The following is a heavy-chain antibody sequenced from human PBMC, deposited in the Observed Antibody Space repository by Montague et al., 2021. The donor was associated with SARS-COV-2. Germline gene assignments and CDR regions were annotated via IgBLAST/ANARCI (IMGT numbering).Heavy chain of an antibody. CDR3: AASGGRGYSNPFHH. J-gene: IGHJ4*02. Sequence: TLSLTCTVSGDSITSGGYFWNCIRQHPGKGLDYIGAISYSGSTYHKPSLTSRVSISMDTSKNAFSLSLHSVTAAETAVYFCAASGGRGYSNPFHHCGQGSLVTVTS. CDR2: ISYSGST. D-gene: IGHD4-11*01. V-gene: IGHV4-31*03. CDR1: GDSITSGGYF.